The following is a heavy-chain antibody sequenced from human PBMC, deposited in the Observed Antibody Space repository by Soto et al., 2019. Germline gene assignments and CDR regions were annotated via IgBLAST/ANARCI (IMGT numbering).Heavy chain of an antibody. V-gene: IGHV4-31*03. CDR3: ARDPAP. J-gene: IGHJ5*02. Sequence: QVQLQESGPGLVKPSETLSLTCTVSGGSITRGGYYWSWIRQHPGKGLEWIGYIYNSGTTYYNPSLKSRVNISVDTSKNQFSLKLTSVTDADTAVYYCARDPAPWGQGTLVTVSS. CDR1: GGSITRGGYY. CDR2: IYNSGTT.